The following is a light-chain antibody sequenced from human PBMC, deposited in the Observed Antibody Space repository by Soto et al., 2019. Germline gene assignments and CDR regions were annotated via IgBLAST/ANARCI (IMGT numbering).Light chain of an antibody. CDR2: KAS. J-gene: IGKJ4*01. V-gene: IGKV1-5*03. CDR1: QSIGSW. CDR3: QQFGTSRLT. Sequence: DIQMTQSPSTLSASVGDRVTITCRASQSIGSWLAWFQQKPGKAPKVLIYKASSLESGVPSRFSGSGSGTEFTLTISSLQPDDFAMYYCQQFGTSRLTFGGGTKVEIK.